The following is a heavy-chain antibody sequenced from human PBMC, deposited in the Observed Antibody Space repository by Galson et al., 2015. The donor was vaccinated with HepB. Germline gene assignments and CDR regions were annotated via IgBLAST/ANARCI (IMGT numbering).Heavy chain of an antibody. D-gene: IGHD1-26*01. CDR1: GDIVSSNSAA. V-gene: IGHV6-1*01. CDR3: ARDHAAPGAFDI. J-gene: IGHJ2*01. CDR2: TYYRSKWYN. Sequence: CAISGDIVSSNSAAWNWIRQSPSRGLEWPGRTYYRSKWYNDYAVSVKSRITINPDTSKNQFSLQLNSVTPEDTAVYYCARDHAAPGAFDIWGRGTLVTVSS.